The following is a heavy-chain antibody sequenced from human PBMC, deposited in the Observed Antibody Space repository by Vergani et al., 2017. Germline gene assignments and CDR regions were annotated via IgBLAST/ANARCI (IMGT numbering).Heavy chain of an antibody. CDR3: ARGGTWFYQYNWNDGAFDY. CDR2: MNPNSGNT. D-gene: IGHD1-1*01. J-gene: IGHJ4*02. CDR1: GYTFTSYD. V-gene: IGHV1-8*01. Sequence: QVQLVQSGAEVKKPGVSVKVSCKASGYTFTSYDINWVRQATGQGLEWMGWMNPNSGNTGYAQKFQGRVTMTRNTSISTAYMELSRLRSDDTAVYYCARGGTWFYQYNWNDGAFDYWGQGTLVTVSS.